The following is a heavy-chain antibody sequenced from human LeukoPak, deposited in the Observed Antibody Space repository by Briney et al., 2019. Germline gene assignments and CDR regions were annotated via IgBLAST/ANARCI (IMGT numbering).Heavy chain of an antibody. CDR2: MNPNSGNT. CDR3: ARGRAWSSSFDY. Sequence: AASVKVSCKASGYTFTSYDINWVRQATGQGLEWMGWMNPNSGNTGYAQKFQGRVTMTRNTSISTAYMELSSLRSEDTAVYYCARGRAWSSSFDYWGQGTLVTVSS. D-gene: IGHD6-6*01. CDR1: GYTFTSYD. V-gene: IGHV1-8*01. J-gene: IGHJ4*02.